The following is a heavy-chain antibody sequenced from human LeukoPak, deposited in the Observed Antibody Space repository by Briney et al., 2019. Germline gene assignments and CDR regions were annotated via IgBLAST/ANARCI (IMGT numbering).Heavy chain of an antibody. D-gene: IGHD1-26*01. CDR3: TLNSGSYYGFDY. CDR2: ISSSSSYI. Sequence: GGSLRLSCAASGFTFSSYSMNWVRQAPGKGLEWVSSISSSSSYIYYADSVKGRFTISRDNAKNSLYLQMNSLRAEDTAVYYCTLNSGSYYGFDYWGQGTLVTASS. J-gene: IGHJ4*02. CDR1: GFTFSSYS. V-gene: IGHV3-21*01.